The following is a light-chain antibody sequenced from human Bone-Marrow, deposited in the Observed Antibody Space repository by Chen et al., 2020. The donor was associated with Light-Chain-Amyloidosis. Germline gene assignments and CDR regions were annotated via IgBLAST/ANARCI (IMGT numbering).Light chain of an antibody. CDR1: SGSIATNY. Sequence: NFMLTQPHSVSEFLWQTVIISCTRSSGSIATNYVQWYQQRPGSSPTTAIDEDDQRPSGVPDRFSGSIDRSSNAASLTISGLKTEDEADYYCQSYQGSSQGVFGGGTKLTVL. J-gene: IGLJ3*02. CDR2: EDD. V-gene: IGLV6-57*01. CDR3: QSYQGSSQGV.